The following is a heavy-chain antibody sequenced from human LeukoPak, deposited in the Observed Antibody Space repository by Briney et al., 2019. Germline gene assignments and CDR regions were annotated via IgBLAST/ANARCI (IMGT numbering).Heavy chain of an antibody. J-gene: IGHJ1*01. CDR3: ARRSSSSWQLEYFQH. D-gene: IGHD6-13*01. CDR2: INHSGST. V-gene: IGHV4-34*01. CDR1: GGSFSGYY. Sequence: SETLSLTCAVYGGSFSGYYWSWIRQPPGKGLEWIGEINHSGSTNYNPSLKSRVTISEDTSKNQFSLKLSSVTAADTAVYYCARRSSSSWQLEYFQHWGQGTLVTVSS.